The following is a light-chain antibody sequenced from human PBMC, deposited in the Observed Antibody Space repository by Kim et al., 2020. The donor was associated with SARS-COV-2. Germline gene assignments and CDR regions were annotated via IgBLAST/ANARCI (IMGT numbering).Light chain of an antibody. CDR1: QSVSSSY. J-gene: IGKJ4*01. CDR2: GAS. V-gene: IGKV3-20*01. CDR3: LQYGSAPLT. Sequence: EIVLTQSPGTLSLSPGERATLSCRASQSVSSSYLAWYQQKPGQAPRLLIYGASSRATGIPDRFSGSGSGTHFTLTISRLEPEDFAVYFCLQYGSAPLTFGGGAQGDIK.